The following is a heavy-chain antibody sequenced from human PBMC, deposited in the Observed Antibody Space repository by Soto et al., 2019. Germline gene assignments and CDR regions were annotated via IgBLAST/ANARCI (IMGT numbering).Heavy chain of an antibody. D-gene: IGHD3-10*01. Sequence: ASVKVCCKASGYTFTSYYMHWVRQAPGQGLEWMGIINPSGGSTSYAQKFQGRVTMTRDTSTSTVYMELSSLRSEDTAVYYCARDWVVRGLLWFGESAGYGMDVWGQGTTVTVSS. J-gene: IGHJ6*02. CDR3: ARDWVVRGLLWFGESAGYGMDV. V-gene: IGHV1-46*01. CDR1: GYTFTSYY. CDR2: INPSGGST.